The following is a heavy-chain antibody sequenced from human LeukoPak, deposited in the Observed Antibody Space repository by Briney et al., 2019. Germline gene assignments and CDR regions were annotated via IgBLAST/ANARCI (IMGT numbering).Heavy chain of an antibody. V-gene: IGHV3-23*01. J-gene: IGHJ6*03. CDR2: ISGSGGST. CDR1: GFTFSSYA. Sequence: GGSLRLSCAASGFTFSSYAMSCVSQAPGKGLEWVSAISGSGGSTYYADSVTGRFTISRDNSKNTLYLQMNRLRAEDPAVYYWAKVRYRGSYRCYYYYMDVWGKGTTVTVSS. CDR3: AKVRYRGSYRCYYYYMDV. D-gene: IGHD1-26*01.